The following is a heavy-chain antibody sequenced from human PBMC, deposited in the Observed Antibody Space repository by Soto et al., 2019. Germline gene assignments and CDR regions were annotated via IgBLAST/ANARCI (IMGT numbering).Heavy chain of an antibody. CDR2: IYYDGNNK. CDR3: ARVGGTVTSDY. CDR1: GITFSAYG. Sequence: QVQLVESGGGVVQPGRSLRLSCAASGITFSAYGMHWVRQAPGKGLEWLAMIYYDGNNKYYADSVEGRFTISRDNSKNTLYLQMSSLRAEDTAVYYCARVGGTVTSDYWGQGTLVTVSS. V-gene: IGHV3-33*01. J-gene: IGHJ4*02. D-gene: IGHD4-17*01.